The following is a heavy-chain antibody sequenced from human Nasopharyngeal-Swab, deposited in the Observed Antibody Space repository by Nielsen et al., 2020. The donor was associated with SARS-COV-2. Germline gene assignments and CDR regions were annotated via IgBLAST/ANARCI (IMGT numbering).Heavy chain of an antibody. CDR1: GYSVTRYT. CDR2: INGGNGNT. V-gene: IGHV1-3*01. D-gene: IGHD1-1*01. J-gene: IGHJ6*03. Sequence: ASVKVSCKTSGYSVTRYTIHRVRQAPGQGLDWMGWINGGNGNTKYSQKFHGRVTITGDTSASTAYMELSGLRSDDTAVYYCAIQLEPFNYYWYMDVWAKGTSVIVSS. CDR3: AIQLEPFNYYWYMDV.